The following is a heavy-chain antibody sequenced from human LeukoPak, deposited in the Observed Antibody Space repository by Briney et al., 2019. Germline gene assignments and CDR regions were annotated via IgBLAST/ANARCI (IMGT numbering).Heavy chain of an antibody. D-gene: IGHD1-26*01. Sequence: GGSLRLSCVASGFTFSSYSMNWVRQAPGKGLEWVSSFTSRSGTIYYADSVKGRFTISRDNAKNSLFLQMSSLRVEDTAVYYCVTNLKWGVNYDFYYMDVWGKGTTVTVSS. CDR3: VTNLKWGVNYDFYYMDV. V-gene: IGHV3-21*01. CDR2: FTSRSGTI. CDR1: GFTFSSYS. J-gene: IGHJ6*03.